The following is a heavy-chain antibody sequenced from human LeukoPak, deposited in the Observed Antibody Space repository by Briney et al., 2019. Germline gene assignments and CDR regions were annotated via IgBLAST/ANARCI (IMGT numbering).Heavy chain of an antibody. Sequence: GGSLRLSCAASGFTFSSYAMSWVRQAPGKGLEWVSAISGSGGSTYYADSVKGRFTISRDNSIYTLYLQMNSLRAEDTAVYYCTKGRGAIVVVVAARFLDYWGQGTLVTVSS. V-gene: IGHV3-23*01. CDR2: ISGSGGST. J-gene: IGHJ4*02. CDR3: TKGRGAIVVVVAARFLDY. CDR1: GFTFSSYA. D-gene: IGHD2-15*01.